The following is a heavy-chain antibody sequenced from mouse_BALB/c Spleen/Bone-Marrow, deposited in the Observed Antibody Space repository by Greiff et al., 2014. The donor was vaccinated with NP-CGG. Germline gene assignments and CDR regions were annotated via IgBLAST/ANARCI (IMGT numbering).Heavy chain of an antibody. D-gene: IGHD1-1*01. V-gene: IGHV1S132*01. CDR2: IFPGTGTT. J-gene: IGHJ4*01. CDR1: GYTFTNYW. Sequence: QVQLQQPGAELVKPGASVKLSCETSGYTFTNYWIQWVKQRPGQGLGWIGEIFPGTGTTYYNEKFKGKATLTIDTSSSTAYMQLSSLTSEDSAVYFCARHYYGSSDAMDYWGQGTPVTVSS. CDR3: ARHYYGSSDAMDY.